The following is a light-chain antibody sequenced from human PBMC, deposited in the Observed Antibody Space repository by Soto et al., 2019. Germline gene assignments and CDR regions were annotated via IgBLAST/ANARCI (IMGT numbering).Light chain of an antibody. J-gene: IGLJ2*01. CDR3: GAWDNSLSAVV. CDR2: DTD. V-gene: IGLV1-51*01. Sequence: QSVLTQPPSVSAAPGQKVTISCSGSDSNIGNNNVFWYQQLPGTAPKLLTYDTDKRPSGSPDRFSGSKSGTSATLGITGLQTGDEAEYYCGAWDNSLSAVVFGGGTKVTVL. CDR1: DSNIGNNN.